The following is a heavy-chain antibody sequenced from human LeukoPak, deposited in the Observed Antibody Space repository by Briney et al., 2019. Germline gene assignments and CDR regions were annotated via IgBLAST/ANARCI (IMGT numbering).Heavy chain of an antibody. Sequence: PGGSLRLSCVASGFIFSDYDIHWIRQAPGKGLEWVAVISYDGSDKHYAESVKGRFTISRDDSKSTVFLQVSSLRAEDTAVYYCATYSSSNGREFQYWGQGTLVTVSS. CDR2: ISYDGSDK. CDR1: GFIFSDYD. CDR3: ATYSSSNGREFQY. D-gene: IGHD2-2*01. J-gene: IGHJ1*01. V-gene: IGHV3-30-3*01.